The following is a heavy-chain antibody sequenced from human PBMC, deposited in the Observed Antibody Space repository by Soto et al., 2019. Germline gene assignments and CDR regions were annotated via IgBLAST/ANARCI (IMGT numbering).Heavy chain of an antibody. Sequence: EVQLVESGGDLVQPGGSLRLSCAASGFTFSSYSMNWVRQAPGKGLEWVSYIRSSGSPIYYADFVKGRFTISRDNAKNSLSLQMNSLRVEDTAVYYCVRDPDALDVWGQGTTVTVSS. J-gene: IGHJ6*02. D-gene: IGHD2-2*01. CDR2: IRSSGSPI. CDR3: VRDPDALDV. V-gene: IGHV3-48*01. CDR1: GFTFSSYS.